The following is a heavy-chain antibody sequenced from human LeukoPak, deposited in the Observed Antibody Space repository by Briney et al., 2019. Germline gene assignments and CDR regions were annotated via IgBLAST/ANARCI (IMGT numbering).Heavy chain of an antibody. CDR2: INPNSGGT. J-gene: IGHJ6*03. Sequence: ASVTVSCKASGYTFTGYYMHWVRQAPGQGLEWMGWINPNSGGTNYAQKFQGRVTMTRDTSISTAYMELSRLRSDDTVVYYCARDRVGSSGGYYYYYMDVWGKGTTVTISS. CDR1: GYTFTGYY. D-gene: IGHD1-26*01. CDR3: ARDRVGSSGGYYYYYMDV. V-gene: IGHV1-2*02.